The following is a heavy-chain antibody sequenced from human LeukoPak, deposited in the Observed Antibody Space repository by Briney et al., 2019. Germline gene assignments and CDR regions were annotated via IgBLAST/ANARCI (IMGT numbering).Heavy chain of an antibody. CDR1: GYTFTSYA. Sequence: GASVKVSCKASGYTFTSYAMNWVRQAPGQGLEWMGWINTNTGNPTYAQGFTGRFVFSLDTSVSTAYLQISSLKAEDTAVYYCAAFGSGYCSGGSCYIPDWGQGTLVTVSS. D-gene: IGHD2-15*01. V-gene: IGHV7-4-1*02. J-gene: IGHJ4*02. CDR2: INTNTGNP. CDR3: AAFGSGYCSGGSCYIPD.